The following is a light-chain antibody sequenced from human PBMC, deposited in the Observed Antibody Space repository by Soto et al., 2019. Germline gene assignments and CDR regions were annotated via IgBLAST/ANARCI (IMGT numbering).Light chain of an antibody. CDR3: QQYGSSPLIS. CDR2: GAS. Sequence: EIVLTQSPGTLSLSPGETATLSCRASQSVSSTSLAWYQQKPGQAPGLLIYGASNRATGIPDRYSGSGSGTDFTLTISRLEPEDFAVYYCQQYGSSPLISFGGGTKVEIK. V-gene: IGKV3-20*01. CDR1: QSVSSTS. J-gene: IGKJ4*01.